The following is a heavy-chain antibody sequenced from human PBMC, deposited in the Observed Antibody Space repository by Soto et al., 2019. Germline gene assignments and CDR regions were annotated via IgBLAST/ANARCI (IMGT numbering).Heavy chain of an antibody. J-gene: IGHJ4*02. Sequence: QVQLVQSGAEVKKPGASVKVSCKASGYTFTSYGISWVRQAPGQGLEWMGWISAYNGNTNYAQKLPGKVTKTKDTSTSTATMELRGLTPDYTAVYYCVVAAHPYYSDYWGQGTLVTVSS. CDR1: GYTFTSYG. D-gene: IGHD2-15*01. V-gene: IGHV1-18*01. CDR2: ISAYNGNT. CDR3: VVAAHPYYSDY.